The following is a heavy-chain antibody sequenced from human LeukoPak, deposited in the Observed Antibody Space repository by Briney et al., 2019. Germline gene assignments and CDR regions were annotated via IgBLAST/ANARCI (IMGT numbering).Heavy chain of an antibody. D-gene: IGHD1-26*01. J-gene: IGHJ6*03. CDR1: GGSISSYY. V-gene: IGHV4-4*09. CDR3: ARREPLGYYYMDV. CDR2: IYTSGST. Sequence: SETLSLTRTVSGGSISSYYWSWIRQPPGKGLEWIGYIYTSGSTNYNPSLKSRVTISVDTSKNQFSLKLSSVTAADTAVYYCARREPLGYYYMDVWGKGTTVTVSS.